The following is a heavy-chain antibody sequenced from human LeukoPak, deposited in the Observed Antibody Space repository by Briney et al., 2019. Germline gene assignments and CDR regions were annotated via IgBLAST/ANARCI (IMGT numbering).Heavy chain of an antibody. J-gene: IGHJ4*02. CDR3: ARSYCSSTSCYVFDY. V-gene: IGHV4-59*08. CDR1: GGSISSYY. D-gene: IGHD2-2*01. CDR2: IYYSGST. Sequence: ASETLSLTCTVSGGSISSYYWSWIRQPPGKGLEWIGYIYYSGSTNYNPSLKSRVTISVDTSKNQFSPKLSSVTAADTAVYYCARSYCSSTSCYVFDYWGQGNLVTVSS.